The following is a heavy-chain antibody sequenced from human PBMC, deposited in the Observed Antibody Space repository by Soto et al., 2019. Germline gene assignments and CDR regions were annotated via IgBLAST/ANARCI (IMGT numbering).Heavy chain of an antibody. CDR1: GFTFDDYT. V-gene: IGHV3-43*01. CDR3: AKGSGSGRICEFCGAFDI. CDR2: ISWDGGSK. D-gene: IGHD6-19*01. Sequence: QPGGSLRLSCAASGFTFDDYTMHWVRQAPGKGLEWVSLISWDGGSKYYADSVKGRFTISRDNSKNSLYLQMNSLRTEDTDLYYCAKGSGSGRICEFCGAFDIWGQGTMVTVSS. J-gene: IGHJ3*02.